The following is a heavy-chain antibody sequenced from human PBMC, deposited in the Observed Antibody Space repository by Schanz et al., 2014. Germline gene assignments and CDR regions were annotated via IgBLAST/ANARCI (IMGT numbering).Heavy chain of an antibody. Sequence: EVQLVESGGGLVKPGGSLRLSCGVSGFTASSHSMNWVRQAPGKGLKWVSSISSRSSHIYYADSVKGRFTVSRDNAKNSVYLQMNGLRVEDTAVYYCVRERTNYGGNSYFFDHWGQGTLVTVSS. D-gene: IGHD2-21*02. CDR2: ISSRSSHI. J-gene: IGHJ4*02. CDR1: GFTASSHS. V-gene: IGHV3-21*02. CDR3: VRERTNYGGNSYFFDH.